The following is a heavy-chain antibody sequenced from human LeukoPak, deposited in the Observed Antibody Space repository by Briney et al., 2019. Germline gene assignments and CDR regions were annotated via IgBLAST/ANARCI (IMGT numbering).Heavy chain of an antibody. D-gene: IGHD1-7*01. CDR3: ARESYWTYDY. CDR2: ITSSGDTI. V-gene: IGHV3-11*04. J-gene: IGHJ4*02. Sequence: GGSLRLSCAASGFTFSDYYMTWIRQAPGKGLEWVSYITSSGDTIDYADSVKGRFTISRDNTKNSLYLQMNSLRAEDTALYYCARESYWTYDYWGQGTLVTVSS. CDR1: GFTFSDYY.